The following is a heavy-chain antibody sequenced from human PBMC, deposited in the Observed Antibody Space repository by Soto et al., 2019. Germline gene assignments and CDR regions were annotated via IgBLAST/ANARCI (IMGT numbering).Heavy chain of an antibody. Sequence: ETLSLTCTVPCGSISSYCWSWLRQPAGKGLEWIGRLNTYGNTHYNPSLKSRVTVSVDTSRNQFFLTLRSVIAADSAVYHCGRESGETWDYEASWGQGTPVTVSS. CDR2: LNTYGNT. CDR1: CGSISSYC. V-gene: IGHV4-4*07. D-gene: IGHD1-7*01. J-gene: IGHJ5*02. CDR3: GRESGETWDYEAS.